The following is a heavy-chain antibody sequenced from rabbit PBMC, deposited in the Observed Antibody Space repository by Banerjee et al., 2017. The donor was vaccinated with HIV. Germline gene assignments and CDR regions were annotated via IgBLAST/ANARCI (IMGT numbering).Heavy chain of an antibody. D-gene: IGHD6-1*01. V-gene: IGHV1S40*01. CDR1: GSDISSDY. CDR3: ARGAASYGYDL. J-gene: IGHJ4*01. CDR2: ISAGSSGST. Sequence: QSLEESGGDLVKPGASLTLTCTASGSDISSDYMCWVRQAPGKGLEWIACISAGSSGSTYYASWAKGRFTISKTSSTTVTLQMTSLTAADTATYFCARGAASYGYDLWGPGTLVTVS.